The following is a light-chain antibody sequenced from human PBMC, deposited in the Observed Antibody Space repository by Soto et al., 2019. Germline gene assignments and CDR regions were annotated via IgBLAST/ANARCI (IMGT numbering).Light chain of an antibody. CDR1: QSVSSY. J-gene: IGKJ3*01. V-gene: IGKV3-11*01. Sequence: EIVLTQSPATLSLSPGERATLSSRASQSVSSYLAWYQQKPGQAPRLLIYDASNRATGIPARFSGSGSGTDFTLTISSLEPEDFAVYYCQQRSNWPPERFTFGPGTKVDIK. CDR3: QQRSNWPPERFT. CDR2: DAS.